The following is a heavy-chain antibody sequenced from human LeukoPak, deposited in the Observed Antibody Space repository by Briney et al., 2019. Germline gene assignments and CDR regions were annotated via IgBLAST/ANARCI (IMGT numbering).Heavy chain of an antibody. V-gene: IGHV5-51*01. CDR3: ARQLDCSSTSCSVGLDY. J-gene: IGHJ4*02. CDR1: GFSFTNYW. D-gene: IGHD2-2*01. Sequence: PGESLKISCKDSGFSFTNYWIAWVRQMPGKGLEWMGIIYPVDSDTKYSPSFQGQVTISADRSISTAYLQWSSLKAWDTAMYYCARQLDCSSTSCSVGLDYWGQGTLVTVSS. CDR2: IYPVDSDT.